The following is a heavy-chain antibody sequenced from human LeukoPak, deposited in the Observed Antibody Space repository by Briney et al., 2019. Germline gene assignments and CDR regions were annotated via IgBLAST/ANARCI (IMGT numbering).Heavy chain of an antibody. CDR2: LGVNGISA. CDR1: GFTFSTSA. Sequence: SGGSLRLSCSASGFTFSTSAMHWVRQAPGKGLEYVSSLGVNGISAYYADSVRGRFSISRDNSKGTLFLQMSSLRAEDTAVYYCVKGQEVVYTPIFDFWGQGTLVTVSS. J-gene: IGHJ4*02. V-gene: IGHV3-64D*09. CDR3: VKGQEVVYTPIFDF. D-gene: IGHD2-8*02.